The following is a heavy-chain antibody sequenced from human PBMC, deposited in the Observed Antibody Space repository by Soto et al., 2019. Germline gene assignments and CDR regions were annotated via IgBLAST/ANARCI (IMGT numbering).Heavy chain of an antibody. CDR1: GGSISSYY. V-gene: IGHV4-39*01. CDR3: ARRNWFSLDY. CDR2: ISSSGST. D-gene: IGHD3-9*01. Sequence: SETLSLTCTVSGGSISSYYWGWIRQPPGKGLEWIGSISSSGSTYYKPSLKSRVAMSVDTSKNQFSIKLTSVTAADTAVYYCARRNWFSLDYWGQGTLVTVSS. J-gene: IGHJ4*02.